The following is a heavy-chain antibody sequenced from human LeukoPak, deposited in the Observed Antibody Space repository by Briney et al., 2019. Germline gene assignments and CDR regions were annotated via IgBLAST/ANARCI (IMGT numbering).Heavy chain of an antibody. D-gene: IGHD6-19*01. CDR2: ISAYNGNT. CDR3: SRDQRRYSSGNWFDP. CDR1: GYTFTSYG. Sequence: GASVKVSCTASGYTFTSYGISWVRQAPGQGLEWIGWISAYNGNTNYAKKLKGRFTITTDTSTSTAYMEMRSLRADDTAVDYCSRDQRRYSSGNWFDPWGKGTLVSVSS. V-gene: IGHV1-18*01. J-gene: IGHJ5*02.